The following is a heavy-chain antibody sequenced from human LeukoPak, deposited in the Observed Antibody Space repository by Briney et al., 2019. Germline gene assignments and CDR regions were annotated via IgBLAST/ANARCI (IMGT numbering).Heavy chain of an antibody. CDR3: AKGSSGYFFDL. Sequence: PGGSLRLSCAASGFIFNNYGLVWLRQAPGKGLEWVSAISNDGGGTTYADFVKGRFSVSRDNSKNTLFLQMNSLRAEDTALYYCAKGSSGYFFDLWGQGTLVTVSS. J-gene: IGHJ4*02. V-gene: IGHV3-23*01. CDR1: GFIFNNYG. D-gene: IGHD3-22*01. CDR2: ISNDGGGT.